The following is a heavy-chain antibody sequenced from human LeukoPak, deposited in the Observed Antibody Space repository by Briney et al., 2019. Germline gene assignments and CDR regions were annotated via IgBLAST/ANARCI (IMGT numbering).Heavy chain of an antibody. V-gene: IGHV3-11*05. D-gene: IGHD6-13*01. CDR2: ISSSTGYT. Sequence: GGSLRLSCAVSGCTFIDYYMSWIRQAPGKGLEWVSYISSSTGYTKYADSVKGRLIISRDNAKNSPYLHMNSLRPDYTAGYYCVRASSWSFDYWGQGTLVTVSS. J-gene: IGHJ4*02. CDR1: GCTFIDYY. CDR3: VRASSWSFDY.